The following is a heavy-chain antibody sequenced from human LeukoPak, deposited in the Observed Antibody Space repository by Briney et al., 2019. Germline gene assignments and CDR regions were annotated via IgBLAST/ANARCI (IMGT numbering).Heavy chain of an antibody. J-gene: IGHJ5*02. V-gene: IGHV4-61*02. CDR3: ARDDCSSTSCYNWLDP. Sequence: SETLSLTCTVSGGSISSGSYYWSWIRQPAGKGLEWIGRIYTSGSTNYNPSLKSRVTISVDTSKNQFSLKLSSVTAAGTAVYYCARDDCSSTSCYNWLDPWGQGTLVTVSS. D-gene: IGHD2-2*01. CDR1: GGSISSGSYY. CDR2: IYTSGST.